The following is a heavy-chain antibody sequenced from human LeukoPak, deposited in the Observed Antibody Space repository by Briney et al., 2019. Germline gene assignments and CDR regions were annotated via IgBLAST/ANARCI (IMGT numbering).Heavy chain of an antibody. CDR2: ISAYNGNT. J-gene: IGHJ4*02. CDR1: GYTFTSYG. CDR3: ARDGNSGYSYGTSDY. V-gene: IGHV1-18*01. Sequence: ASVKVSCMASGYTFTSYGISWGRQAPGQGLEWMGWISAYNGNTNYAQKLQGRVTMTTDTTTSTAYIELRGLRSDDTAVYYCARDGNSGYSYGTSDYWGQGTLVTVSS. D-gene: IGHD5-18*01.